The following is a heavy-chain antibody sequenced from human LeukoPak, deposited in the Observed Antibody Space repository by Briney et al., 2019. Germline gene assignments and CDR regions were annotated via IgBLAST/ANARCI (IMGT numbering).Heavy chain of an antibody. CDR3: GRKAGDCGGGSCYSIDY. V-gene: IGHV1-69*13. J-gene: IGHJ4*02. CDR1: GGSFSSEA. D-gene: IGHD2-15*01. Sequence: ASVKVSCKAFGGSFSSEAISWVRQAPGQGLEWMGGIIPIFGTANYAQKFQGRVTITSDESTSTAYMEVSSLRSEDTAVYYCGRKAGDCGGGSCYSIDYWGQGTLVTVSS. CDR2: IIPIFGTA.